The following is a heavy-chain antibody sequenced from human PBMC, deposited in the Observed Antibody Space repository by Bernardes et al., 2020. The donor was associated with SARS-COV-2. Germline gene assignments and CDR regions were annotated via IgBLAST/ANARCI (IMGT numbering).Heavy chain of an antibody. V-gene: IGHV5-51*01. CDR2: IYPGGSDT. Sequence: GESLKISCQGSGSKFTNYWIGWVRPIPGKGLEWMGLIYPGGSDTTYSPSFQGKVTMSADKSIGTAYLQWSSLKASDTAIYYCARQGDYLWGTYRYYYMDVWGPGTTVIVSS. CDR1: GSKFTNYW. D-gene: IGHD3-16*02. CDR3: ARQGDYLWGTYRYYYMDV. J-gene: IGHJ6*03.